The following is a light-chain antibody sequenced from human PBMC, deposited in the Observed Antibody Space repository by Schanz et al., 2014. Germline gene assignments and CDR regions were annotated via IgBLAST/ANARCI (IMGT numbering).Light chain of an antibody. Sequence: EIVMTQSPATLSVSPGESATLSCRASQSVSSNLAWYQQRPGQAPRLLIYDASSRATGIPDRFSGSGSGTDFTLTISRLEPEDSAVYYCHQYGSIQWTFGQGTKVEIK. CDR1: QSVSSN. CDR2: DAS. V-gene: IGKV3-20*01. CDR3: HQYGSIQWT. J-gene: IGKJ1*01.